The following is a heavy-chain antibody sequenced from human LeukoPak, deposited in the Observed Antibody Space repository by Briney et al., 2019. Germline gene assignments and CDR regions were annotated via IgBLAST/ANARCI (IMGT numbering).Heavy chain of an antibody. J-gene: IGHJ4*02. CDR2: IYSGNT. CDR3: ARRAGAYSHPYDY. D-gene: IGHD4/OR15-4a*01. CDR1: GFTVSSNS. Sequence: PGGSLRLSCTVSGFTVSSNSMSWVRQAPGRGLEWVSFIYSGNTHYSDSVKGRFTISRDNPKNTLYLQMNSLRAEDTAVYYCARRAGAYSHPYDYWGQGTLVTVSS. V-gene: IGHV3-53*01.